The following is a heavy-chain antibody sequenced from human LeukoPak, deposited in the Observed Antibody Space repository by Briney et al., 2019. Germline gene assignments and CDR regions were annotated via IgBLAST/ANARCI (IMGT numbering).Heavy chain of an antibody. V-gene: IGHV4-38-2*02. CDR1: GDSISSGYY. CDR2: IYHSGST. Sequence: PSETLSLTCTVSGDSISSGYYWGWIRQPPGKGLEWIGSIYHSGSTYYNPSLKSRVTISVDTSKNQFSLKLSSVAAADTAVYYCARLQYQLLFFDYWGQGTLVTVSS. J-gene: IGHJ4*02. CDR3: ARLQYQLLFFDY. D-gene: IGHD2-2*01.